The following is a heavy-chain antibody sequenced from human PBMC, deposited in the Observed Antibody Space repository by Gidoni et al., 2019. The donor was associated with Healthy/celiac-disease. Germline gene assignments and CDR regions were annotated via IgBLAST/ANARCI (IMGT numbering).Heavy chain of an antibody. D-gene: IGHD6-19*01. J-gene: IGHJ5*02. V-gene: IGHV4-34*01. CDR1: GGSFSGYY. CDR3: ARAGRQWLVSPPGRWFDP. CDR2: INHSGST. Sequence: QVQLQQWGAGLLKPSETLSLTCAVYGGSFSGYYWSWIRQPPGKGLEWIGEINHSGSTNYNPSLKSRVTISVDTSKNQFSLKLSSVTAADTAVYYCARAGRQWLVSPPGRWFDPWGQGTLVTVSS.